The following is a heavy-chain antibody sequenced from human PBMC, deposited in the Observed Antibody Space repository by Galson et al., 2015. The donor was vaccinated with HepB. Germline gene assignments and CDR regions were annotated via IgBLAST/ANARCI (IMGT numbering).Heavy chain of an antibody. Sequence: SLRLSCAASGFTFSSYAMHWVRQAPGKGLEWVAVISYDGSNKYYADSVKGRFTISRDNSKNTLYLQMNSLRAEDTAVYYCARVSDDSSGYRGYFDYWGQGTLVTVSS. J-gene: IGHJ4*02. CDR2: ISYDGSNK. D-gene: IGHD3-22*01. V-gene: IGHV3-30*04. CDR1: GFTFSSYA. CDR3: ARVSDDSSGYRGYFDY.